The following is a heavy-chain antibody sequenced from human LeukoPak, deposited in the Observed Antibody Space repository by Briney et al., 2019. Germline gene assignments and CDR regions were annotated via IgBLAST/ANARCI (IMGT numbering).Heavy chain of an antibody. D-gene: IGHD3-10*01. CDR3: ASRMVRGVDY. J-gene: IGHJ4*02. CDR1: GFTFSSYE. V-gene: IGHV3-48*03. CDR2: ISSSGSTI. Sequence: PGGSLRLSCAASGFTFSSYEMNWVRRAPGKGLEWVSYISSSGSTIYYADSVKGRFTISRDNAKNSLYLQMNSLRAEDTAVYYCASRMVRGVDYWGQGTLVTVSS.